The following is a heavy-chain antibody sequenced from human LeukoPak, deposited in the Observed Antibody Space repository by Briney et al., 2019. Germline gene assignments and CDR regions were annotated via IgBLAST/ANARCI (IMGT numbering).Heavy chain of an antibody. CDR1: GYSISSGFY. CDR3: ARSMAVAGGDY. D-gene: IGHD6-19*01. CDR2: IHHSGSN. Sequence: SETLSLTCDVSGYSISSGFYWAWIRQPPGKGLEWIGNIHHSGSNFYIPSLKSRVSISIDTSKNQFSLNLTPVTAADTAVYYCARSMAVAGGDYWGQGILVTVSS. J-gene: IGHJ4*02. V-gene: IGHV4-38-2*01.